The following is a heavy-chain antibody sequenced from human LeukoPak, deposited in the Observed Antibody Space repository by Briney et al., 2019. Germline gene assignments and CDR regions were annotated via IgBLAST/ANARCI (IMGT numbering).Heavy chain of an antibody. V-gene: IGHV1-18*01. D-gene: IGHD3-10*01. Sequence: ASVKVSCKAAGYNFTNYGISWVRQAPGQGLEWMGWISVYNGNTKYAQKLQDRVTMTTDTPTSTAYMELRSLRSDDTAVYYCARGRSHGDGSGSYYDYFDYWGQGTLVTVSS. CDR1: GYNFTNYG. CDR3: ARGRSHGDGSGSYYDYFDY. CDR2: ISVYNGNT. J-gene: IGHJ4*02.